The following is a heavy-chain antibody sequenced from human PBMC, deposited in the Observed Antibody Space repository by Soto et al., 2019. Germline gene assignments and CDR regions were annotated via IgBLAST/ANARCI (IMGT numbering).Heavy chain of an antibody. CDR2: ISGRGGST. CDR3: AKARWGLTDIVVVVAAYFDY. V-gene: IGHV3-23*01. J-gene: IGHJ4*02. CDR1: GFTFSSYA. D-gene: IGHD2-15*01. Sequence: EVQLLESGGGLVQPGGSLRLSCAASGFTFSSYAMSWVRQAPGKGLEWVSAISGRGGSTYYADSVKGRFTISRDNSKNTLYLQMNSLSAEDTAVYYCAKARWGLTDIVVVVAAYFDYWGQGTLVTVSS.